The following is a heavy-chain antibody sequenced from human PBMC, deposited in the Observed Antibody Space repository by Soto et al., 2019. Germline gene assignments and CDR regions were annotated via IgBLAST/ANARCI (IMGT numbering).Heavy chain of an antibody. D-gene: IGHD2-15*01. Sequence: EVQLLESGGGLVQPGGSLRLSCAASGFRLSDSAVRWVRQAPGKGLEWVSSLTVTGDSAFYSDSVKGRFTISRDISKRTLYPQMNSLRAEDTAVYYCAKNGCSYPACYPYYYYVDVWGRGTTVTVSS. CDR2: LTVTGDSA. CDR3: AKNGCSYPACYPYYYYVDV. J-gene: IGHJ6*03. CDR1: GFRLSDSA. V-gene: IGHV3-23*01.